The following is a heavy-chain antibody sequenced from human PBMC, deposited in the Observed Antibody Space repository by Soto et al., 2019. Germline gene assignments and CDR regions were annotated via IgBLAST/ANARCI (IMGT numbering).Heavy chain of an antibody. J-gene: IGHJ5*02. Sequence: SETLSLTCAVSGGSISSGGYSWSWIRQPPGKGLEWIGYIYHSGSTNYNPSLKSRVTISVDTSKNQFSLKLSSVTAADTAVYYCARGRALGELLRWWFDPWGQGTLVTVSS. V-gene: IGHV4-30-2*01. CDR1: GGSISSGGYS. CDR2: IYHSGST. CDR3: ARGRALGELLRWWFDP. D-gene: IGHD2-15*01.